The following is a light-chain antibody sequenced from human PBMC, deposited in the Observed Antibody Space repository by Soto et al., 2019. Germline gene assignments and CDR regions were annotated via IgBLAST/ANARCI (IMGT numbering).Light chain of an antibody. J-gene: IGLJ1*01. Sequence: QSVLTQPASVSGSPGQSITISCTGTSSDVGGYNYVSWYQQHPCKAPKLMIYAVTDRPSGVSSRFSGSKSGNTASLTISGLQAEDEADYYCSSYTSSSTLFGTGTKVTVL. CDR3: SSYTSSSTL. CDR1: SSDVGGYNY. V-gene: IGLV2-14*01. CDR2: AVT.